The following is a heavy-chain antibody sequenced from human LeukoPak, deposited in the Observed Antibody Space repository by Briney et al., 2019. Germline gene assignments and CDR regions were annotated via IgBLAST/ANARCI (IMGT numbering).Heavy chain of an antibody. V-gene: IGHV3-21*01. CDR3: ARETTGEAFDI. Sequence: GGSLRLSCAPSGLTSSSISMNWVRQPQGKGREGVSSISSRSSSMYYADSVKGRFTISRDDAKNSLYLQMNSLRAEDTAVYYCARETTGEAFDIWGQGTMVTVSS. J-gene: IGHJ3*02. D-gene: IGHD7-27*01. CDR1: GLTSSSIS. CDR2: ISSRSSSM.